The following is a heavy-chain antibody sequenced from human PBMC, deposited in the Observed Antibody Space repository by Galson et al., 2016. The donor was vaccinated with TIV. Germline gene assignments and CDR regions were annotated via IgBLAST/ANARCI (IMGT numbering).Heavy chain of an antibody. CDR1: GASLTSVTDY. J-gene: IGHJ4*02. Sequence: SETLSLNCTVSGASLTSVTDYWGWIRQPPGKGLQWIGTVYYSGSTYYNPSLESRVTMSRDTSTNQFSLNLGSVTAADTAVYYCARDNRNSHGSGSYYAFDSWGQGILVTVSS. CDR3: ARDNRNSHGSGSYYAFDS. V-gene: IGHV4-39*07. CDR2: VYYSGST. D-gene: IGHD3-10*01.